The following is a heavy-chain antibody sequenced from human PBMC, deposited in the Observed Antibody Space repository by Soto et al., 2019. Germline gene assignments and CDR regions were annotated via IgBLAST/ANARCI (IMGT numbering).Heavy chain of an antibody. CDR2: VYYSGST. J-gene: IGHJ4*02. Sequence: LSKPLSLTCTVSGGSISSHYWNWIRQSPGQGLEWIGYVYYSGSTNYNPSLKSRASMSVDTSKNHFSLKLSSVTAADTAVYYCARSGWEWDMSGYPRLDIVFADWGKAALVTLAS. V-gene: IGHV4-59*11. CDR3: ARSGWEWDMSGYPRLDIVFAD. CDR1: GGSISSHY. D-gene: IGHD5-12*01.